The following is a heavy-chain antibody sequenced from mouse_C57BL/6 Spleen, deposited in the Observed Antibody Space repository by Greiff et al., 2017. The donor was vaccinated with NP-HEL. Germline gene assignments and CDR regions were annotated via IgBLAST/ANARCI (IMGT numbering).Heavy chain of an antibody. CDR2: IYPRSGST. CDR3: ARVPDY. CDR1: GYTFTSYG. J-gene: IGHJ4*01. Sequence: VQLQQSGAELARPGASVKLSCKASGYTFTSYGISWVKQRPGQGLEWIGEIYPRSGSTYYNEKFKGKATLTADRTSSTAYMDLRSLTSEDSACDCCARVPDYWGQGTSVTVSS. V-gene: IGHV1-81*01. D-gene: IGHD5-1*01.